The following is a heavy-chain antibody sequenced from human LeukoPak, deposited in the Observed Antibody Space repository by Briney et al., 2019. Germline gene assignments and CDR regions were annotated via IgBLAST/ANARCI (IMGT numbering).Heavy chain of an antibody. Sequence: ASVKVSCKASGYTFTGYYIHWVRQAPGQGLEWMGWINPDSGGTNYAQKFQGRVTMTRDTSIRTAYMELSRLRSDDTAVYYCARRAGEYSHPYDYWGQGTLVTVSS. CDR1: GYTFTGYY. CDR3: ARRAGEYSHPYDY. J-gene: IGHJ4*02. D-gene: IGHD4-17*01. V-gene: IGHV1-2*02. CDR2: INPDSGGT.